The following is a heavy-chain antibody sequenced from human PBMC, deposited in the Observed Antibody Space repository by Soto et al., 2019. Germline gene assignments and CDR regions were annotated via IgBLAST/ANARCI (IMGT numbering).Heavy chain of an antibody. J-gene: IGHJ6*02. Sequence: SETLSLTCTVSGGTISRYYWSWIRQPPGKGLEWIGYMYNTGSTVYNPSFKSRVTISVDTSKNQFSLELNSVTAADTAVYYCARDLWGYCGTDCYPLDVWGQGTTVTVSS. V-gene: IGHV4-59*01. CDR3: ARDLWGYCGTDCYPLDV. CDR1: GGTISRYY. D-gene: IGHD2-21*02. CDR2: MYNTGST.